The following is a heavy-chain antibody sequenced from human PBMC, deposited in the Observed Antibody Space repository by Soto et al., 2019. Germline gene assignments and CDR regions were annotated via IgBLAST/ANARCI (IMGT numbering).Heavy chain of an antibody. V-gene: IGHV3-23*01. J-gene: IGHJ5*02. CDR2: ISGSGGST. CDR1: GFTFSSYA. D-gene: IGHD2-2*01. Sequence: EVQLLESGGGLVQPGGSLRLSCAASGFTFSSYAMSWVRQAPGKGLEWVSAISGSGGSTYYADSVKGRFTISRDNSKNSLYLQMNSLRAEDTAVYYCAGMSLPALNWFDPWGQGTLVTVSS. CDR3: AGMSLPALNWFDP.